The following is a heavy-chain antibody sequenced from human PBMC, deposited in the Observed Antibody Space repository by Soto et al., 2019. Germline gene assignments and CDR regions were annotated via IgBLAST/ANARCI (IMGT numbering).Heavy chain of an antibody. CDR3: ARGGSAAGTYYYYYMDV. Sequence: ASVKVSCKASGYTFTGYYMHWVRQAPGQGLEWMGWINPNSGGTNYAQKFQGWVTMTRDTSISTADMELRRLRSDDTAVYYCARGGSAAGTYYYYYMDVWGKGTTVTVSS. CDR1: GYTFTGYY. D-gene: IGHD6-13*01. CDR2: INPNSGGT. J-gene: IGHJ6*03. V-gene: IGHV1-2*04.